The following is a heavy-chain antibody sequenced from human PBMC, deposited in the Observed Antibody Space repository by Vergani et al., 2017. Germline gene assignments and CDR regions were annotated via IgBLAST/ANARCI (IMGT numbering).Heavy chain of an antibody. CDR2: ISYDGSNK. Sequence: QVQLVESGGGVVQPGRSLRLSCAASGFTFSSYGMHWVRQAPGKGLEWVAVISYDGSNKYYADSVKGRFTISRDNSKNTLYLQMNSLRAEDTAVYYCAKDDYRSLIVATINGAVDYWAREPWSPSPQ. J-gene: IGHJ4*02. CDR3: AKDDYRSLIVATINGAVDY. D-gene: IGHD5-12*01. CDR1: GFTFSSYG. V-gene: IGHV3-30*18.